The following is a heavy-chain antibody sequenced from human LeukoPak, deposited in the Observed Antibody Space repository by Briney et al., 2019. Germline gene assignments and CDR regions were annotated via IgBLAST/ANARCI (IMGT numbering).Heavy chain of an antibody. V-gene: IGHV3-21*06. Sequence: PGGSLRLSCAASGFTFSDYSMNWVRQAPGKGLEWVSALSSTSTYIYYADSVKGRFTISRDNAKNSPYLQMNGLRAEDTAVYYCARVRRRSSAYDYSDYWGQGTLVTVS. CDR3: ARVRRRSSAYDYSDY. CDR2: LSSTSTYI. J-gene: IGHJ4*02. D-gene: IGHD5-12*01. CDR1: GFTFSDYS.